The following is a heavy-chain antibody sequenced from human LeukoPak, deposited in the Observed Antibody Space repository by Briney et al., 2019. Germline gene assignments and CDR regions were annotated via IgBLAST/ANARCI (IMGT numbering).Heavy chain of an antibody. J-gene: IGHJ4*02. CDR2: IDYSGST. V-gene: IGHV4-39*01. Sequence: SETLSLTCTVSGGSVTSSSFYWGWIRRPPGKGLEWIGSIDYSGSTSYNPSLKARVTISVDTSKNQFSLKLSSVTAADTAIYYCARHVTLTNPFDYWGQGTLVTVSS. D-gene: IGHD1-14*01. CDR3: ARHVTLTNPFDY. CDR1: GGSVTSSSFY.